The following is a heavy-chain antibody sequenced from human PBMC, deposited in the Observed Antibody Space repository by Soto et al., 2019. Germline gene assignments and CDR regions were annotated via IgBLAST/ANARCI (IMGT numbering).Heavy chain of an antibody. J-gene: IGHJ4*02. CDR1: GGSISSYY. V-gene: IGHV4-59*01. CDR3: ARADYDDYYFNY. D-gene: IGHD4-17*01. Sequence: SETLSLTCTVSGGSISSYYWSWIRQPPGKGLEWIGYIYYTGSTNYNPSLKSRLTISVDTSKSHFSLKLSSVTAADTAVYYCARADYDDYYFNYWGQGTLVTVSA. CDR2: IYYTGST.